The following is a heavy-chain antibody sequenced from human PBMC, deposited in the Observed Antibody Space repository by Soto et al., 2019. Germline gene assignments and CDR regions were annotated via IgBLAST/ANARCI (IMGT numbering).Heavy chain of an antibody. D-gene: IGHD5-18*01. CDR1: GGTFSSYA. CDR2: IIPIFGTA. J-gene: IGHJ4*02. V-gene: IGHV1-69*13. Sequence: SVKVSCKASGGTFSSYAISWVRQAPGQGLEWMGGIIPIFGTANYAQKFQGRVTITADESTSTAYMELSSLRSEDTAVYYCARDSNSYGYEEYYFDYWGQGTLVTVSS. CDR3: ARDSNSYGYEEYYFDY.